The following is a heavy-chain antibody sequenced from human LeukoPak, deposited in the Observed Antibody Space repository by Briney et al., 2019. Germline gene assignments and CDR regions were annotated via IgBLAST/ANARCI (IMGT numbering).Heavy chain of an antibody. V-gene: IGHV3-23*01. J-gene: IGHJ4*02. Sequence: GGSLRLSCAASGFTFSSYAMSWVRQAPGKGLEWVSAISGSGGSTYYADSVKGRFTISRDNSKNTLYLQMNSLRAEDTAVYYCAKDVLLWFGEGNYFDYWGQGTLVTVSS. CDR2: ISGSGGST. CDR1: GFTFSSYA. CDR3: AKDVLLWFGEGNYFDY. D-gene: IGHD3-10*01.